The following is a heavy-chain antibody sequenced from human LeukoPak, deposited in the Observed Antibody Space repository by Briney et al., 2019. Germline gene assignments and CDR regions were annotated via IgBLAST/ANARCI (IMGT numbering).Heavy chain of an antibody. CDR2: IYPGDSDT. J-gene: IGHJ4*02. Sequence: GESLKISCKGSGYSFTIYWIGWVRQMPGKGLEWMGIIYPGDSDTRYSPSFQGQVTISADKSISTAYLQWSSLKASDTAMYYCARGAEELLPYFDYWGQGTLVTVSS. CDR3: ARGAEELLPYFDY. D-gene: IGHD1-26*01. V-gene: IGHV5-51*01. CDR1: GYSFTIYW.